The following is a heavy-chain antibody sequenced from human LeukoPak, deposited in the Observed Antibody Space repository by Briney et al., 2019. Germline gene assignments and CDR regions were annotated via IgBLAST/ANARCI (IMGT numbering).Heavy chain of an antibody. Sequence: GGPLRLSCAASGFXFSNYAMSWVRQAPGKGLEWVSGISYTGTSTHYADSVKGRFTISREIFKNTLYLQMNSLRAEDTAVYYCAKSRDTSGYSAFDYWGQGTLVTVSA. CDR2: ISYTGTST. CDR1: GFXFSNYA. V-gene: IGHV3-23*01. J-gene: IGHJ4*02. CDR3: AKSRDTSGYSAFDY. D-gene: IGHD3-22*01.